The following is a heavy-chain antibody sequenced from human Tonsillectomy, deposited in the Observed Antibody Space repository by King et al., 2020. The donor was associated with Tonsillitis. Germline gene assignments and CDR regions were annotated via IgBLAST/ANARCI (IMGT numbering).Heavy chain of an antibody. CDR2: ISGSGGST. Sequence: VQLQESGGGLVQPGGSLRLSCAASGFTFSSYAMSWVRQAPGKGLEWVSAISGSGGSTYSADSVQGRFTISRDNSRNTLYLQMNSLRAEDTAVYYCAKEQWLVQTFFDYWGQGTLVTVSS. CDR3: AKEQWLVQTFFDY. J-gene: IGHJ4*02. CDR1: GFTFSSYA. V-gene: IGHV3-23*01. D-gene: IGHD6-19*01.